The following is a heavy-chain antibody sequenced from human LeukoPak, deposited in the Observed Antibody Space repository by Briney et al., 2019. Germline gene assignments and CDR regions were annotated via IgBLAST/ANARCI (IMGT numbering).Heavy chain of an antibody. CDR3: TRNSGWYGRS. CDR1: GFTLSSYE. Sequence: GGSLRLSCTVSGFTLSSYEMSWIRQAPGKGLEWVSSIDYDGGSGYYADSVKGRFTISRDNSNNTLFLHLNSLRGEDTAVYYCTRNSGWYGRSWGQGTLVTVSS. D-gene: IGHD6-19*01. V-gene: IGHV3-23*01. J-gene: IGHJ1*01. CDR2: IDYDGGSG.